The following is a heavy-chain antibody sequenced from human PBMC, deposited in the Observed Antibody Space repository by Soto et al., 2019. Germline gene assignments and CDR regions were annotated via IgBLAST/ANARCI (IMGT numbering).Heavy chain of an antibody. CDR1: GGSISGGYY. CDR3: AREARGVWLQPNSEDY. Sequence: SETLSLTCTVSGGSISGGYYWSWIRQHPGKGLEWIGYIYYSGSTYYNPSLKSRVTISVDTSKNQFSLKLSSVTAADTAVYYCAREARGVWLQPNSEDYWGQGTLVTVSS. V-gene: IGHV4-31*03. J-gene: IGHJ4*02. CDR2: IYYSGST. D-gene: IGHD5-12*01.